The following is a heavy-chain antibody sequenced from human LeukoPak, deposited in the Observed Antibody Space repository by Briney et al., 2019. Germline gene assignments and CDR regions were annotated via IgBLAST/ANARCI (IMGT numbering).Heavy chain of an antibody. V-gene: IGHV4-39*01. D-gene: IGHD5-12*01. CDR3: ARASGYSGYDYLSGYYYYYYMDV. Sequence: SETLSLTCTVSGGSISSSSYSWGWIRQPPGKGLEWIGSIYYSGSTYYNPSLKSRVTISVDTSKNQFSLKLSSVTAADTAVYYCARASGYSGYDYLSGYYYYYYMDVWGKGTTVTVSS. CDR2: IYYSGST. CDR1: GGSISSSSYS. J-gene: IGHJ6*03.